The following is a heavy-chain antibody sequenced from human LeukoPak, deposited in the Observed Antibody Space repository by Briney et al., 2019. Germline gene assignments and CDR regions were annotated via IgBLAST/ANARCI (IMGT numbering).Heavy chain of an antibody. Sequence: PGGSLRLSCAASGFTFGDYGMSWIRQAPGKGLEWVSTIGSYNSDTYYTESVKGRFTVSRDNSKNTLFLQMNSLRAEDTAIYFCAKRVLSVPVAGLGYWGQGTLVTASP. CDR1: GFTFGDYG. V-gene: IGHV3-23*05. CDR3: AKRVLSVPVAGLGY. J-gene: IGHJ4*02. D-gene: IGHD6-19*01. CDR2: IGSYNSDT.